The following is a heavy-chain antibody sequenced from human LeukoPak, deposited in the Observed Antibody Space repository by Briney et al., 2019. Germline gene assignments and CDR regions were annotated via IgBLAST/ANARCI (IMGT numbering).Heavy chain of an antibody. Sequence: PGGYLRLSCAPSGFTFSTYSMNWVRQAPGKGLEWVSSISDGSSHIYYADSVKGRFTISRDNAKKSLYLQLNSLRVDDTAVYYCARSAPGYSHGYIDYWGQGTLVTVPS. D-gene: IGHD5-18*01. CDR1: GFTFSTYS. V-gene: IGHV3-21*01. CDR2: ISDGSSHI. CDR3: ARSAPGYSHGYIDY. J-gene: IGHJ4*02.